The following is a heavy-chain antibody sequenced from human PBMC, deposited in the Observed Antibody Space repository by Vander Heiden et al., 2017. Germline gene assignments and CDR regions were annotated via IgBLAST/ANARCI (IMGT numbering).Heavy chain of an antibody. CDR2: ISSGDSSI. Sequence: EVQLVESGGGLVQPGGFLRLSCAASGFTFSTYSMNWVRQCPGKGLEWLSYISSGDSSIHCADSVRGRITISRDTAKNSLYLQMDSLRDEDTAVYYCARGYHYYDSGGYYPFYFDYWGQGALVTVSS. CDR1: GFTFSTYS. CDR3: ARGYHYYDSGGYYPFYFDY. V-gene: IGHV3-48*02. J-gene: IGHJ4*02. D-gene: IGHD3-22*01.